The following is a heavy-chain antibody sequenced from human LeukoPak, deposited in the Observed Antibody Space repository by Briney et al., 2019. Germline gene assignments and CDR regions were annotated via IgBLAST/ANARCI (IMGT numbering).Heavy chain of an antibody. Sequence: SVKVSCKASGGTFSSYAISWVRPAPGQGLEWMGRIIPILGIANYAQKFQCRVTMTADKSTSTAYMELSSLRSEDTAVYYCAREQITIFGVVINGMDVWGQGTTVTVSS. D-gene: IGHD3-3*01. CDR2: IIPILGIA. CDR3: AREQITIFGVVINGMDV. V-gene: IGHV1-69*04. CDR1: GGTFSSYA. J-gene: IGHJ6*02.